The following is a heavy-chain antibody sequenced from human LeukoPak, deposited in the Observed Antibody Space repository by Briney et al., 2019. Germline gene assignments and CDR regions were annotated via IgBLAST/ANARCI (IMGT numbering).Heavy chain of an antibody. CDR2: INPNSGGT. D-gene: IGHD3-10*01. Sequence: EASVKVSCKASGYTFTGYYMHWVRQAPGQGLEWMGWINPNSGGTNYAQKFQGRVTMTRDMSTSTVYMELRSLRSDDTAVYYCARDGRGLDAFDIWGQGTMVTVSS. CDR1: GYTFTGYY. V-gene: IGHV1-2*02. J-gene: IGHJ3*02. CDR3: ARDGRGLDAFDI.